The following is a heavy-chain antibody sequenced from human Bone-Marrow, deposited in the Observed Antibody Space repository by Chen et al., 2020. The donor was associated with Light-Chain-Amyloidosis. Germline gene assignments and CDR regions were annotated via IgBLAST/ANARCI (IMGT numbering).Heavy chain of an antibody. V-gene: IGHV1-69*06. CDR3: ARDRTYGDYGSYGMDV. Sequence: QAQLVQSGAEVKKTGSSVKVSCKAAGGTFSSYQVTWVRQAPGHGLEWMGGIIPFFGTTNYAQHFQGRVTITAYKSTGTAYMELNSLTSEDTAIYYCARDRTYGDYGSYGMDVWGQGTTVTVTS. CDR2: IIPFFGTT. CDR1: GGTFSSYQ. D-gene: IGHD4-17*01. J-gene: IGHJ6*02.